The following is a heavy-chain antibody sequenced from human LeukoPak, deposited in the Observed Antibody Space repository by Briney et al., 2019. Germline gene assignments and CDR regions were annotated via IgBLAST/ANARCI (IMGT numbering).Heavy chain of an antibody. D-gene: IGHD6-6*01. CDR1: GLTFSSHW. J-gene: IGHJ3*01. V-gene: IGHV3-74*01. Sequence: QPGGSLRLSCAASGLTFSSHWMHWVRQAPGKGLVWVSRITNDGSSTTYADSVKGRFTISRDNAKNSLYLQINSLRAEGTAVYYCARSSYSSSSSVWGQGTMVTVSS. CDR3: ARSSYSSSSSV. CDR2: ITNDGSST.